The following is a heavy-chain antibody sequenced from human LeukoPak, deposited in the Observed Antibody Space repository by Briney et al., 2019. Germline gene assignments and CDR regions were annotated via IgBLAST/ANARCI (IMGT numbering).Heavy chain of an antibody. D-gene: IGHD2-2*01. J-gene: IGHJ4*02. CDR3: ARDPGIVVVPAATYYFDY. Sequence: SVKVSCKASGYTFTSYGISWVRQAPGQGLEWMGRIIPILGIANYAQKFQGRVTITADKSTSTAYMELSSLRSEDTAVYYCARDPGIVVVPAATYYFDYWGQGTLVTVSS. CDR2: IIPILGIA. V-gene: IGHV1-69*04. CDR1: GYTFTSYG.